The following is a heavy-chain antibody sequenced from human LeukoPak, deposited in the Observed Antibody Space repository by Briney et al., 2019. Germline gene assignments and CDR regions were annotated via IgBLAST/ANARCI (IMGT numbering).Heavy chain of an antibody. CDR1: GYTFTSYG. CDR3: ARVRRRSGCCWSSTWFDP. D-gene: IGHD6-19*01. Sequence: ASVKVSCKASGYTFTSYGISWVRQAPGQGLEWMGWISAYNGNTNYAQKLQGRVTMTTDTSTSTAYMELRSLRSDDTAVYYCARVRRRSGCCWSSTWFDPWGQGTLVTVSS. V-gene: IGHV1-18*01. CDR2: ISAYNGNT. J-gene: IGHJ5*02.